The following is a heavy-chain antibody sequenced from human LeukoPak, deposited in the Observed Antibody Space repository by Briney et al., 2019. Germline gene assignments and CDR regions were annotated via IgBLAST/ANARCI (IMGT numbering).Heavy chain of an antibody. CDR3: ARTAYPSSSWFDP. CDR2: IHPNSGGT. CDR1: GYTFTVYY. D-gene: IGHD6-6*01. V-gene: IGHV1-2*02. J-gene: IGHJ5*02. Sequence: ASVKVSCKASGYTFTVYYIHWVRRAPGQGLEWMGWIHPNSGGTKFSQSFQGRVTLTRDTSITTASMELSSLISNDTAVYFCARTAYPSSSWFDPWGQGTQVTVSS.